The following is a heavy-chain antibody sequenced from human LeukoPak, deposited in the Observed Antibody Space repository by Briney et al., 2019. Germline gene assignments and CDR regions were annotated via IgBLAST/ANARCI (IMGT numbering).Heavy chain of an antibody. D-gene: IGHD3-10*01. V-gene: IGHV3-48*03. Sequence: GGSLRLSRAASGFTFSSYEMNWVRQAPGKGLEWVSYISSSGSTIYYADSVKGRFTISRDNAKNSLYLQMNSLRAEDTAVYYCARDHSGLLWFGELSFPDAFDIWGQGTMVAVSS. J-gene: IGHJ3*02. CDR1: GFTFSSYE. CDR3: ARDHSGLLWFGELSFPDAFDI. CDR2: ISSSGSTI.